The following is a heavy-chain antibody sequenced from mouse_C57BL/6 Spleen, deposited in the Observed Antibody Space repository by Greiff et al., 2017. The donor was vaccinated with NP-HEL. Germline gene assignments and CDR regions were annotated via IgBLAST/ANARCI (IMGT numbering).Heavy chain of an antibody. V-gene: IGHV1-82*01. Sequence: QVQLQQSGPELVKPGASVKISCKASGYAFSSSWMNWVKQRPGKGLEWIGRIYPGDGDTNYNGKFKGKATLTADKSSSTAYMQLSSLTSEDSAVYFCARGPSYYYGSSSLYFDYWGQGTTLTVSS. CDR3: ARGPSYYYGSSSLYFDY. J-gene: IGHJ2*01. D-gene: IGHD1-1*01. CDR2: IYPGDGDT. CDR1: GYAFSSSW.